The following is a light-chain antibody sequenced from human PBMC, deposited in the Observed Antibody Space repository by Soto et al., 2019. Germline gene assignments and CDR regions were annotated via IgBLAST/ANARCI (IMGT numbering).Light chain of an antibody. V-gene: IGLV2-11*01. CDR2: DVH. Sequence: QSVLTQPRSVSGSPGQSVTISCTGTSNDIGAYNYVSWYQHHPGKAPKLVIYDVHKRPSGVPDRFSGSKSGNTASLTISGLQAEDEADYSCCSYAGSYPPYVIFGGGTKVTVL. J-gene: IGLJ2*01. CDR3: CSYAGSYPPYVI. CDR1: SNDIGAYNY.